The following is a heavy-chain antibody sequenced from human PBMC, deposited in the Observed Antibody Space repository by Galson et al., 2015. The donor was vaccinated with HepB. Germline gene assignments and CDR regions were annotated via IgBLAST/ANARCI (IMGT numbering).Heavy chain of an antibody. J-gene: IGHJ6*02. V-gene: IGHV7-4-1*02. CDR1: GYTFTHYA. Sequence: VKVSCKASGYTFTHYAINWVRQAPGQGLEFVGWINTYTGNPTFAQGFTRRFVFSFDTSVTTAYLQINSLKAEDSAVYYCARDGYTLYGMDVWGQGTTVTVSS. CDR2: INTYTGNP. D-gene: IGHD2-2*02. CDR3: ARDGYTLYGMDV.